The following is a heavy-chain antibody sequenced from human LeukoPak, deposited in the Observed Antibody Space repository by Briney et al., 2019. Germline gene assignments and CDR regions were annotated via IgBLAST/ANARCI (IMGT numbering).Heavy chain of an antibody. CDR1: GGSFSGYY. J-gene: IGHJ6*03. D-gene: IGHD6-13*01. CDR3: ARARGYSSSGYYYYMDV. V-gene: IGHV4-34*01. Sequence: PSETLSLTCAVYGGSFSGYYWSWIRQPPGKGLEWIGEINHSGSTNYNPSLKSRVTISVDTSKNQFSLKLSSVTAADTAVYYCARARGYSSSGYYYYMDVWGKGTTVTVSS. CDR2: INHSGST.